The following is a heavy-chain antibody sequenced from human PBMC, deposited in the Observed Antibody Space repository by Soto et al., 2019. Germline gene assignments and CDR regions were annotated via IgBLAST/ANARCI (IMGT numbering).Heavy chain of an antibody. V-gene: IGHV4-39*01. J-gene: IGHJ6*03. CDR1: GGSMSSSTSY. Sequence: QLQLQESGPGLVKPSETLSLTCTVSGGSMSSSTSYWGWIRQPPGKGLEWIGSINYSGSTYYSPSLKSRVTISADTSKNQFSMKLSSVTAADTAVYYCARPVNYYYYYMDVWGKGTMVTVSS. CDR3: ARPVNYYYYYMDV. CDR2: INYSGST.